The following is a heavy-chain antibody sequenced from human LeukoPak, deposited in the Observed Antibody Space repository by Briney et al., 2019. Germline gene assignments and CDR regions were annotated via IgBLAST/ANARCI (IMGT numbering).Heavy chain of an antibody. J-gene: IGHJ5*02. D-gene: IGHD2-8*01. V-gene: IGHV4-30-2*01. CDR1: GGSISSGGYY. Sequence: PSETLSLTCTVSGGSISSGGYYWSWIRQPPGKGLEWIGYIYHSGSTYYSPSLKSRVTISVDRSKNQFSLKLSSVTAADTAVYYCARVSANGNWFDPWGQGTLVTVSS. CDR3: ARVSANGNWFDP. CDR2: IYHSGST.